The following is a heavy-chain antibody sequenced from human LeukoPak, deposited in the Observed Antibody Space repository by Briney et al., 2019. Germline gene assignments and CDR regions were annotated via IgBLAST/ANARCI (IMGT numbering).Heavy chain of an antibody. Sequence: GGSLRLSCAASGFTFSTYAMHWVHQAPGKGLEYVSGISSDGDSTYYANSVRGRFTISRDNSKNTLFLQMGGLRVDDMGIYYCARQYSGSYYEAFDNWGQGTLVTVSS. CDR3: ARQYSGSYYEAFDN. J-gene: IGHJ4*02. V-gene: IGHV3-64*01. CDR2: ISSDGDST. D-gene: IGHD1-26*01. CDR1: GFTFSTYA.